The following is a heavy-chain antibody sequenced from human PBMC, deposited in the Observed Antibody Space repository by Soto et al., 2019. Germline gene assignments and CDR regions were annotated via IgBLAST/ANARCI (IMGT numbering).Heavy chain of an antibody. CDR1: GFTFSSYA. J-gene: IGHJ5*02. Sequence: PGGSLRLSCAASGFTFSSYAMSWVRQAPGKGLEWVSAISGSGGSTYYADSVKGRFTISRDNSKNTLYLQMNSLRAEDTAVYYCAKDNSSSWEIHWFDPWGQGTLVTVSS. V-gene: IGHV3-23*01. CDR3: AKDNSSSWEIHWFDP. CDR2: ISGSGGST. D-gene: IGHD6-13*01.